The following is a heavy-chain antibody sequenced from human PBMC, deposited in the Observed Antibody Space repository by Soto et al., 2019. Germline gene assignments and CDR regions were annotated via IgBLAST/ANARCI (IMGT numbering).Heavy chain of an antibody. V-gene: IGHV3-23*01. J-gene: IGHJ4*02. D-gene: IGHD3-22*01. CDR1: GFTFSSYA. CDR2: ISGSGGST. CDR3: AKGDVMIVVVIRSGVPYYFDY. Sequence: EVQLLESGGGLVQPGGSLRLSCAASGFTFSSYAMSWVRQAPGKGLEWVSAISGSGGSTYYADSVKGRFTISRDNTKSTLYLQMNSLRAEDTAVYYCAKGDVMIVVVIRSGVPYYFDYWGQGTLVTVSS.